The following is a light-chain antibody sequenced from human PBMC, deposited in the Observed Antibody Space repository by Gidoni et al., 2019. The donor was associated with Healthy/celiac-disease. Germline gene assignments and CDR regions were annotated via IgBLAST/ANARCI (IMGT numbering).Light chain of an antibody. V-gene: IGKV1-5*03. CDR2: KAS. Sequence: DIQMTQSPSTLSASVGDRVTITCRASQSISSWFAWYQQKPGKAPKRLIYKASSLESGVPSRFSGSGSGTEFTLTISSLQPDDFATYYCQQYNSYSRTFXXXTKLEIK. CDR3: QQYNSYSRT. CDR1: QSISSW. J-gene: IGKJ2*01.